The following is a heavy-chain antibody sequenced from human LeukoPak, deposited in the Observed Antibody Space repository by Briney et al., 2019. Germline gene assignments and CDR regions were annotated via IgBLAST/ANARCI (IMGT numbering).Heavy chain of an antibody. CDR3: ARLEDSEAPFDY. V-gene: IGHV4-39*01. J-gene: IGHJ4*02. CDR1: GGSISSSSYY. CDR2: IYYSGST. D-gene: IGHD3-10*01. Sequence: PSETLSLTCTVSGGSISSSSYYWGWIRQPPGKGLEWIGSIYYSGSTYYNPSLKSRVTISVDTSKNQFSLKLSSVTAADTAVYYCARLEDSEAPFDYWGQGTLVTVSS.